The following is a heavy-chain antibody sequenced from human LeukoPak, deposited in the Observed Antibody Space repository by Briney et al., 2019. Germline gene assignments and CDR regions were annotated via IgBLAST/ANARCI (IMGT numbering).Heavy chain of an antibody. Sequence: GGSLRISCAVSGFSFCSYGIKWVRHPPGKGRECVSFISSGSNYIYYADSVKGRFTISRDNAMNSLYLQMNSLRAEDTAVYYCARAGDNTTMVTQWGQGTLVTVSS. CDR1: GFSFCSYG. CDR2: ISSGSNYI. V-gene: IGHV3-21*01. D-gene: IGHD5-18*01. CDR3: ARAGDNTTMVTQ. J-gene: IGHJ4*02.